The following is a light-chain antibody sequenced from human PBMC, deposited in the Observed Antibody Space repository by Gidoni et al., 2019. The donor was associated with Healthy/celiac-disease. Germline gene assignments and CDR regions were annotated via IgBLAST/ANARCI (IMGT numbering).Light chain of an antibody. Sequence: SYELTQPPSVSVSPGQTASITCSGDKWGDKYACWYQQKPGQSPVLVIYQDSKRPSGIPERFSGANSGNTDTLTISGTQAMDEADYYCQAWDSSTGVFGTGTKVTVL. J-gene: IGLJ1*01. CDR3: QAWDSSTGV. CDR2: QDS. V-gene: IGLV3-1*01. CDR1: KWGDKY.